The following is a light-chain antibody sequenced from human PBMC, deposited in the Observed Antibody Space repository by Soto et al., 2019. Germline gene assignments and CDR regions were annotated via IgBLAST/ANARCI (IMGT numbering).Light chain of an antibody. CDR3: MQALQMRA. CDR2: LGS. J-gene: IGKJ1*01. Sequence: DIVMTQSPLSLPVTPGEPASISCRSSQSLLHSNGYNYLDWYLQNPGQSPQLLIYLGSNRASGVPDRFSGSGSGTDFTLKISRVEAEDIGVYYCMQALQMRAFGQGTKVEIK. V-gene: IGKV2-28*01. CDR1: QSLLHSNGYNY.